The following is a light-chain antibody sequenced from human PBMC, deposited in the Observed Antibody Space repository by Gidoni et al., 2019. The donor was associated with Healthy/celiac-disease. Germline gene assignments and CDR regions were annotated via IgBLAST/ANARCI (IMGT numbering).Light chain of an antibody. J-gene: IGKJ3*01. V-gene: IGKV1-8*01. CDR1: QGISSY. CDR3: QQYYSYPS. Sequence: AIRMTQSPSSFSASTGGRVTITCRASQGISSYLSWYQQKPGKAPKLLLYAASTLQSGVQSRFSGSGSGTDFTLTISCLQSEDFATYYCQQYYSYPSFGPGTKVDIK. CDR2: AAS.